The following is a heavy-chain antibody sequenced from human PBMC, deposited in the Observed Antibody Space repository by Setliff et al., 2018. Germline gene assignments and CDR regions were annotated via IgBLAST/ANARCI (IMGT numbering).Heavy chain of an antibody. V-gene: IGHV3-49*04. CDR1: GFTFGDYA. Sequence: GGSLRLSCTASGFTFGDYAMSWVRQAPGKGLEWVGFIRSKAYGGTTEYAASVKGRFTISRDDSKSIAYLQMNSLKTEATAVYYCTRASSIAVAGSSIWGQGTLVTVSS. D-gene: IGHD6-19*01. J-gene: IGHJ4*02. CDR2: IRSKAYGGTT. CDR3: TRASSIAVAGSSI.